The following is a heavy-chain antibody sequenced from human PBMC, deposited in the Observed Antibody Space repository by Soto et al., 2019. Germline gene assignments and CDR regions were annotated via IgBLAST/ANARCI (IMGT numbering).Heavy chain of an antibody. Sequence: GGSLRLSCAASGFTFSSYAMSWVRQAPGKGLEWVSAISGSGGSTYYADSVKGRFTISRDNSKNTLYLQMSSLRAEDTAVYYCARFCPFDTSGLYVDFWGQGTLVPVSS. J-gene: IGHJ4*02. CDR1: GFTFSSYA. V-gene: IGHV3-23*01. CDR3: ARFCPFDTSGLYVDF. CDR2: ISGSGGST. D-gene: IGHD3-3*01.